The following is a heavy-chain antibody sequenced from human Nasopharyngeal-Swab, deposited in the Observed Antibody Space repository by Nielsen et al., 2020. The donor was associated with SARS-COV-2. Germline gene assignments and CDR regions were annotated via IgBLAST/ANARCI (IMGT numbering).Heavy chain of an antibody. CDR2: INHSGST. CDR1: GGSSSGYY. D-gene: IGHD4-11*01. V-gene: IGHV4-34*01. Sequence: SETLSLTCAVYGGSSSGYYWSWIRQPPGKGLEWIGEINHSGSTNYNPSLKSRVTISVDTSKNQFSLKLSSVTAADTAVYYCASVDYSNWCFDYWGQGTLVTVSS. CDR3: ASVDYSNWCFDY. J-gene: IGHJ4*02.